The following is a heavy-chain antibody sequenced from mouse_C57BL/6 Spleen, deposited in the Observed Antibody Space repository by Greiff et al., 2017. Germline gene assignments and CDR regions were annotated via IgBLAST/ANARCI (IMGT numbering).Heavy chain of an antibody. V-gene: IGHV5-6*01. CDR2: ISSGGSYT. CDR3: ARLYSNYEGSAMDY. D-gene: IGHD2-5*01. J-gene: IGHJ4*01. CDR1: GFTFSSYG. Sequence: EVQVVESGGDLVKPGGSLKLSCAASGFTFSSYGMSWVRQTPDKRLEWVATISSGGSYTYYPDSVKGRFTISRDNAKNTLYLQMSSLTSEDTAMYYCARLYSNYEGSAMDYWGQGTSVTVSS.